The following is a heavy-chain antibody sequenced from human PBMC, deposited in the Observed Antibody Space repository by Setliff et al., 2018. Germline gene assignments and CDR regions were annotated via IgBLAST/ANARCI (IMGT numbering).Heavy chain of an antibody. CDR2: INHSGST. CDR1: VGPFSAYS. CDR3: ATLREYYYDSSGLFGAFDI. D-gene: IGHD3-22*01. Sequence: SETLSLTCAVYVGPFSAYSWSWIRQPPGKGLEWIGEINHSGSTNYSPSLKSRVTISADTSKNRLSLKLRSVTAADTAVYYCATLREYYYDSSGLFGAFDIWGQGTMVTVSS. J-gene: IGHJ3*02. V-gene: IGHV4-34*01.